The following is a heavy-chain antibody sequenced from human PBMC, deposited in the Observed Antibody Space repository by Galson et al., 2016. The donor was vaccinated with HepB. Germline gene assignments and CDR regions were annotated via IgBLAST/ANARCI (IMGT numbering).Heavy chain of an antibody. CDR1: GGSINNYY. CDR3: ARTTYGSGSPVDY. J-gene: IGHJ4*02. D-gene: IGHD3-10*01. CDR2: IFYSGGT. Sequence: SETLSLTCTVSGGSINNYYWHWIRQSPGKGLEWIGYIFYSGGTNYNPSLNRRVTISVDTSKRWFSLRLSSVTAADTAVYYCARTTYGSGSPVDYWGQGTLVTVSS. V-gene: IGHV4-59*01.